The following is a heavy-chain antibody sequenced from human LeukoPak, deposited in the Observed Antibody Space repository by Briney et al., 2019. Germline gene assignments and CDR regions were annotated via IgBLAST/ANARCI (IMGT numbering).Heavy chain of an antibody. CDR3: ARLNCDILTGYYYGMDV. CDR1: GGSISSSNW. CDR2: IYHSGST. Sequence: SETLSLTCAVSGGSISSSNWWSWVRQPPGKGLEWIGEIYHSGSTNYNPSLKSRVTISVDKSKNQFSLKLSSVTAADTAVYYCARLNCDILTGYYYGMDVWGQGTTVTVSS. V-gene: IGHV4-4*02. J-gene: IGHJ6*02. D-gene: IGHD3-9*01.